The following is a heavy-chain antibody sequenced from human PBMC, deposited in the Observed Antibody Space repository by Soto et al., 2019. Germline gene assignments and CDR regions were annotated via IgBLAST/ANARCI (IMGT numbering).Heavy chain of an antibody. D-gene: IGHD4-17*01. J-gene: IGHJ6*03. Sequence: PGGSLRLSCAASGFTFSSYDMHWVRQATGKGLEWVSAIGTAGDTYYPGSVKGRFTISRENAKNSLYLQMNSLRAGDTAVYYCARARTTAPGWYYYYMDVWGKGTTVTVSS. CDR2: IGTAGDT. CDR3: ARARTTAPGWYYYYMDV. CDR1: GFTFSSYD. V-gene: IGHV3-13*01.